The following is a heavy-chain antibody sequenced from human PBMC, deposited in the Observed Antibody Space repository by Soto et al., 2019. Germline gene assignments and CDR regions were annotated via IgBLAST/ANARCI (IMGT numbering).Heavy chain of an antibody. CDR1: GFIFSNYA. CDR2: IAGGGGST. V-gene: IGHV3-23*01. J-gene: IGHJ4*02. D-gene: IGHD2-21*01. Sequence: GGSLRLSCKGSGFIFSNYAMTWVRQAPGRGLERVAKIAGGGGSTFYADSVKGRFTISRGNSKNTLYLQMSSLRAEDTAVYYCAKAAMYSSPFDSWGQGALVTVSS. CDR3: AKAAMYSSPFDS.